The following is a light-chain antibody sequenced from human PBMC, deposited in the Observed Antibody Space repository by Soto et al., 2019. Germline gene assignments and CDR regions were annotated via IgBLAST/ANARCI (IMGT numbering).Light chain of an antibody. V-gene: IGLV2-14*01. Sequence: QSPRTQPASVSVSPGHSLTISCSGTSNDVGGYDYVSWYQQHPGRAPKLVIYEVSHRPSGISDRFPGSKSGNTASLTISGLQVEDEADYYCSSYATSSPYVFGPGTKVTVL. CDR1: SNDVGGYDY. CDR3: SSYATSSPYV. J-gene: IGLJ1*01. CDR2: EVS.